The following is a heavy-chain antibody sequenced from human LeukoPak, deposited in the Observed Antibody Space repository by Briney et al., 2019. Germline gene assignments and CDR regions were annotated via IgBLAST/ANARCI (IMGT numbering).Heavy chain of an antibody. J-gene: IGHJ4*02. Sequence: GGSLRLSCAASGFTFSDHYMDWVRQAPGKGLEWVGRTRNKANSYTTEYAASVKGRFTISRDDSKNSLYLQMNSLRAEDTAVYYCAEMATIIGYWGQGTLVTVSS. CDR1: GFTFSDHY. V-gene: IGHV3-72*01. CDR2: TRNKANSYTT. D-gene: IGHD5-24*01. CDR3: AEMATIIGY.